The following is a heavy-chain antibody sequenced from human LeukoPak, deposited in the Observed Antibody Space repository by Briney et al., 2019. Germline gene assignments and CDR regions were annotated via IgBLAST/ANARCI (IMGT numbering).Heavy chain of an antibody. V-gene: IGHV4-34*01. CDR3: ARADYDFWSGFFY. CDR1: GGSFSGYY. CDR2: INHSGST. J-gene: IGHJ4*02. D-gene: IGHD3-3*01. Sequence: PSETLSLTCAVYGGSFSGYYWSWIRQPPGKGLEWIGEINHSGSTNYNPSLKSRVTISVDTSKKQFSLKLSSVTAADKAVYYCARADYDFWSGFFYWGQGTLVTVSS.